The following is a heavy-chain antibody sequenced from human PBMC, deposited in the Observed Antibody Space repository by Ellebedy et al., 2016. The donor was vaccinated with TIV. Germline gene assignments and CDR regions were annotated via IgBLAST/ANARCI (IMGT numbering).Heavy chain of an antibody. CDR2: IYPGDSDT. D-gene: IGHD2-15*01. CDR1: GYSFTSYW. J-gene: IGHJ6*02. CDR3: ARQFGVVVAATRLYYYYGMDV. V-gene: IGHV5-51*01. Sequence: GGSLRLXXKGSGYSFTSYWIGWVRQMPGKGLEWMGIIYPGDSDTRYSPSFQGQVTISADKSISTAYLQWSSLKASDTAMYYCARQFGVVVAATRLYYYYGMDVWGQGTTVTVSS.